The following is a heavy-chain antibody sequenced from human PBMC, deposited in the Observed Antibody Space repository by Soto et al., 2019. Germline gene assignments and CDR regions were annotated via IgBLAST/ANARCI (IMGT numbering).Heavy chain of an antibody. J-gene: IGHJ5*02. CDR3: ARVVQTVAGYNWFDP. Sequence: EVQLVESGGGLVQPGGSLRLSCAASGFTFSTYEMNWVRQAPGKGLEWVSYISSSGSSIYYADSVKGRFTISRDNAENSLYLQMNSLRAEDTAVYYCARVVQTVAGYNWFDPWGQGTLVTVSS. CDR1: GFTFSTYE. D-gene: IGHD6-19*01. CDR2: ISSSGSSI. V-gene: IGHV3-48*03.